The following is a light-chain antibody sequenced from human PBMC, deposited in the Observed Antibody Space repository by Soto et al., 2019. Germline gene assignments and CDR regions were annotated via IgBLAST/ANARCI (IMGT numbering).Light chain of an antibody. Sequence: SYELTQPPSVSVAPGQTARITCGGTNIGSKSVHWYQQKPGQAPVLVVYDDSDRPSGIPERISGSNSGNTATLTISRVEAGDEADYYCQVWDSSSDPLYVFGTVTKVTVL. CDR3: QVWDSSSDPLYV. CDR2: DDS. CDR1: NIGSKS. J-gene: IGLJ1*01. V-gene: IGLV3-21*02.